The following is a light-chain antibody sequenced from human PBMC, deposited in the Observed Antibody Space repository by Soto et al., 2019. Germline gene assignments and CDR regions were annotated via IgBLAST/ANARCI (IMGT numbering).Light chain of an antibody. J-gene: IGKJ1*01. CDR3: QHYGGSAT. CDR1: QSVRSNY. Sequence: EIVLTQSPGTLSLSPGERATLSCRASQSVRSNYLAWYQQKPGQAPRLLIYGASDRATGIPDRFSGTGSATDFTLTVSRLEPEDFAVYYCQHYGGSATFGQGTKVEIK. CDR2: GAS. V-gene: IGKV3-20*01.